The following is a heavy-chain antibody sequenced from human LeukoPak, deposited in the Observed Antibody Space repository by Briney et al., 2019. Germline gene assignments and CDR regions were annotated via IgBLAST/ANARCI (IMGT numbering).Heavy chain of an antibody. CDR3: ARAGVGEYYGSGSYYAPLDY. Sequence: ASVKVSCKASGGTFSSYAISWVRQAPGQGLEWMGRIIPILGIANYAQKFQGRVTITADKSTSTAYMELSSLRSEDTAVYYCARAGVGEYYGSGSYYAPLDYWGQGTLVTVSS. CDR1: GGTFSSYA. D-gene: IGHD3-10*01. V-gene: IGHV1-69*04. J-gene: IGHJ4*02. CDR2: IIPILGIA.